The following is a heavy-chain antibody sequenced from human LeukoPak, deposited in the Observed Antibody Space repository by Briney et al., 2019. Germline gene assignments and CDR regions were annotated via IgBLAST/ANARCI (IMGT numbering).Heavy chain of an antibody. CDR1: GGSISSYY. Sequence: SETLSLTCTVSGGSISSYYWSWIRQPPGKGLEWIGYIYYSGSTNYNPSLKSRVTISVDTSKNQFSLKLSSVTAADTAVYYCVRAAGINDSSGPYYYYYYYMDVWGKGTTVTVSS. CDR2: IYYSGST. CDR3: VRAAGINDSSGPYYYYYYYMDV. J-gene: IGHJ6*03. V-gene: IGHV4-59*12. D-gene: IGHD3-22*01.